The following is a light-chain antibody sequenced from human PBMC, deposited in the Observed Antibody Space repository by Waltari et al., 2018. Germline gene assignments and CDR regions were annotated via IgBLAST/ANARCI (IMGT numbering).Light chain of an antibody. CDR2: S. CDR1: QYIRHF. J-gene: IGKJ1*01. Sequence: DIQMTQSPSSLSASVGDRVTITCQASQYIRHFLNWYQQKPGKDPNLLISSNLETGVPSRFSGSVSATDFTLTISTRQPEDRGTYYCQHYDNFPLARTFGQGTKVEIK. CDR3: QHYDNFPLART. V-gene: IGKV1-33*01.